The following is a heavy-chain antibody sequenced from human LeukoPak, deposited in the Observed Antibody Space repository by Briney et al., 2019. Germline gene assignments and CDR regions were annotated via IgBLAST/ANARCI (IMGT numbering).Heavy chain of an antibody. V-gene: IGHV3-23*01. Sequence: GGSLRLSCAASGFTFSSYAMSWVRQAPGKGLEWVSAISGSGGSTYYADSVKGRFTISRDNSKNTLYLQMNSLSVEDTAVYYCARDGWELRSPVQHWGQGTLVTVSS. D-gene: IGHD1-26*01. CDR2: ISGSGGST. CDR1: GFTFSSYA. CDR3: ARDGWELRSPVQH. J-gene: IGHJ1*01.